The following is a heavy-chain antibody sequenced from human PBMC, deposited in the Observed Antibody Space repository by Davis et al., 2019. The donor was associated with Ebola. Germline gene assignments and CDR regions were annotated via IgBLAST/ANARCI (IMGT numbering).Heavy chain of an antibody. CDR1: GFTFDDYA. J-gene: IGHJ6*02. D-gene: IGHD2-15*01. CDR3: AKDMAAGLLAYYYYGMDV. V-gene: IGHV3-9*01. CDR2: ISWNSGSI. Sequence: SLKISCAASGFTFDDYAMHWVRQAPGKGLEWVSGISWNSGSIGYADSVKGRFTISRDNAKNSLYLQMNSLRAEDTALYYCAKDMAAGLLAYYYYGMDVWGQGTTVTVSS.